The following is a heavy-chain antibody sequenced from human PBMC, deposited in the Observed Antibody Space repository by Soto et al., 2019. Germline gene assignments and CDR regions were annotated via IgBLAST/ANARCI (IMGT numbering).Heavy chain of an antibody. CDR1: GYSFTSYW. Sequence: PGESLKISCKGSGYSFTSYWIGWVRQMPGKGLEWMGIIYPGDSDTRYSPSFQGQVTISADKSISTAYLQWSSLKASDTAMYYCARRAAIAAAGNPPNFDYWGQGTRVTVSS. CDR2: IYPGDSDT. D-gene: IGHD6-13*01. J-gene: IGHJ4*02. V-gene: IGHV5-51*01. CDR3: ARRAAIAAAGNPPNFDY.